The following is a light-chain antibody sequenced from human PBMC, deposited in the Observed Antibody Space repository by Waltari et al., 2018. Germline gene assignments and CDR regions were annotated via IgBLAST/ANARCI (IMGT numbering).Light chain of an antibody. CDR3: AAWDESHYV. J-gene: IGLJ1*01. CDR2: RNN. CDR1: SATLARNY. Sequence: QSVLTQPPSASGTPGQRVSTSSPGGSATLARNYLYWYQQLPLAAPKLLIYRNNQRPSGVPDRFSASKYGTSASLAISGLRSEDEAVYYCAAWDESHYVFGPGTKVTVL. V-gene: IGLV1-47*01.